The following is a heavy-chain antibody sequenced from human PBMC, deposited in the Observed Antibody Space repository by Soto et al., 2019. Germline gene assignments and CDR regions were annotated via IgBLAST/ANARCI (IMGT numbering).Heavy chain of an antibody. D-gene: IGHD6-13*01. Sequence: EVHLLESGGGLVHPGESLRLSCGASGFTFSTCVMTWVRQAPGKGLEWVSCITGSGTGTHYADSVKGRFTISRDNSKNTMDLQMNNLRVEDTGVYYCAKGLINGRWYAEDWGQGTLVTVSS. CDR1: GFTFSTCV. CDR2: ITGSGTGT. V-gene: IGHV3-23*01. CDR3: AKGLINGRWYAED. J-gene: IGHJ4*02.